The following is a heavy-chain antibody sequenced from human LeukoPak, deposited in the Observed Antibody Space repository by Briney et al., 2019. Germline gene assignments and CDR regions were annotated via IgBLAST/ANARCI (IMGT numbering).Heavy chain of an antibody. Sequence: PSETLSLTCAVSGGSISSFYWSWVRQPPGKGLEWVGYISYGGGTTYNPSLKRRVSMSIDTSKNQFSLRLSSVTTADTALYYCARVGDTSGYFYYFDYWGQGTLVTVSS. CDR3: ARVGDTSGYFYYFDY. J-gene: IGHJ4*02. CDR2: ISYGGGT. D-gene: IGHD3-22*01. CDR1: GGSISSFY. V-gene: IGHV4-59*08.